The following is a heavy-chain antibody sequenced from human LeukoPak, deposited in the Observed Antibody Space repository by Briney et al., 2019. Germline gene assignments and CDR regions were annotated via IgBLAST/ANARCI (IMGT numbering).Heavy chain of an antibody. J-gene: IGHJ6*02. CDR3: ARDRWIVSLDYYYGMDV. D-gene: IGHD2-2*03. CDR2: INHSGST. V-gene: IGHV4-34*01. Sequence: SETLSLTCAVYGGSFSGYYWSWIRQPPGKGLEWIGEINHSGSTNYNPSLKSRVTISVDTSKNQFSLKLSSVTAADTAVYYCARDRWIVSLDYYYGMDVWGQGTTVTVSS. CDR1: GGSFSGYY.